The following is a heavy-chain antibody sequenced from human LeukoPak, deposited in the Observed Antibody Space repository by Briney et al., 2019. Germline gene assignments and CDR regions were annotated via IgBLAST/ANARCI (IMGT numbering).Heavy chain of an antibody. V-gene: IGHV1-8*01. CDR2: MNPNSGNT. CDR3: ARDLLHVYYYDSSGYVRGAFDI. Sequence: ASVKVSCKASGYTFTSYDINWVRQATGQGLEWMGWMNPNSGNTGYAQKFQGRVTMTRNTSISTAYMELSRLRYDDTAVYYCARDLLHVYYYDSSGYVRGAFDIWGQGTMVTVSS. CDR1: GYTFTSYD. D-gene: IGHD3-22*01. J-gene: IGHJ3*02.